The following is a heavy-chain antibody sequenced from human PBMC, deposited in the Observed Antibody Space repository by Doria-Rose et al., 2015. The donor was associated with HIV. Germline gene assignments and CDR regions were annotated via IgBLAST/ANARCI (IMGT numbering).Heavy chain of an antibody. D-gene: IGHD3-22*01. Sequence: IQLVQSGGGLVKPGGSLRLSCAASGFTFSRYSMNWVRQAPGKGLEWVSSISSSSEYIYYVDSVQGRFTISRDNAKNSVYLQMNSLRTEDTAVYYCARDHYDSGDYYRGWGQGTLVVVSS. V-gene: IGHV3-21*03. CDR3: ARDHYDSGDYYRG. CDR2: ISSSSEYI. CDR1: GFTFSRYS. J-gene: IGHJ4*02.